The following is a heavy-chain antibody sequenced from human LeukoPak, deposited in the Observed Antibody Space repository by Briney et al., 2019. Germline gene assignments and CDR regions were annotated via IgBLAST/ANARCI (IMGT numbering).Heavy chain of an antibody. Sequence: ASVKVSCKASGGTFSSYTISWVRQAPGQGLEWMGRIIPILGIANHAQKFQGRVTITADKSTSTAYMELSSLRSEDTAVYYCARSRWELQDYAFDIWGQGTMVTVSS. D-gene: IGHD2-15*01. CDR2: IIPILGIA. CDR1: GGTFSSYT. V-gene: IGHV1-69*02. CDR3: ARSRWELQDYAFDI. J-gene: IGHJ3*02.